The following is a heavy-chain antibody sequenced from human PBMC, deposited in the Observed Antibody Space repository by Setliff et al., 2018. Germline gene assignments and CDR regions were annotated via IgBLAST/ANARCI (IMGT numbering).Heavy chain of an antibody. J-gene: IGHJ5*02. CDR2: IYPGDSDT. CDR3: ARSRSSSPWNNWFDP. V-gene: IGHV5-51*01. Sequence: GESLKISCKSSGYTFTNYWIGWVRQMPGKGLEWMGIIYPGDSDTRYSPSFQGQVTISGDKSISTAYLQWSSLKASDTAMYYCARSRSSSPWNNWFDPWGQGTLVTVSS. CDR1: GYTFTNYW. D-gene: IGHD6-6*01.